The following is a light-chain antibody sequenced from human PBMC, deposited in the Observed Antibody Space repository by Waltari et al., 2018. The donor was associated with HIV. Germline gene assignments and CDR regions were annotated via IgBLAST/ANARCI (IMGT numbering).Light chain of an antibody. CDR2: GAS. CDR3: QQYSGSRPIT. J-gene: IGKJ5*01. Sequence: EIVLTQSPGTLSLSPGERATLSCWASQSVSSSYLAWYQQKPGQAPRLLIYGASSRATGIPDRFSGSGSGTDFTLTISRLEPEDFAVYFCQQYSGSRPITFGQGTRLEIK. V-gene: IGKV3-20*01. CDR1: QSVSSSY.